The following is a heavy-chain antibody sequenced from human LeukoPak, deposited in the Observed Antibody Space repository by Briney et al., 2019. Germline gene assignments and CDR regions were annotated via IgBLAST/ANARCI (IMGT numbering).Heavy chain of an antibody. D-gene: IGHD3-22*01. J-gene: IGHJ4*02. CDR1: GFTFSSNA. V-gene: IGHV3-23*01. Sequence: PGGSLRLSCAASGFTFSSNAMSWVRQAPGKGLEWVSAISGSGGSTYYADSVKGRFTISRDNSKNTLYLQMNSLRAEDTAVYYCAKESRYRAMIVVVITMGGIDYWGQGTLVTVSS. CDR2: ISGSGGST. CDR3: AKESRYRAMIVVVITMGGIDY.